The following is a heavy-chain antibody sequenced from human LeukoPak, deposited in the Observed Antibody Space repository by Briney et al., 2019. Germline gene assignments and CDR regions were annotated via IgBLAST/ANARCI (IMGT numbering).Heavy chain of an antibody. J-gene: IGHJ4*02. D-gene: IGHD4-17*01. V-gene: IGHV4-61*01. CDR2: IYYSGST. CDR1: GYSISSGYY. Sequence: SETLSLTCAVSGYSISSGYYWVWIPQPPGKPLEWIGYIYYSGSTNYNPSLKSRVTISVDTSKNQFSLKLSSVTAADTAVYYCARVSDYGDYWGQGTLVTVSS. CDR3: ARVSDYGDY.